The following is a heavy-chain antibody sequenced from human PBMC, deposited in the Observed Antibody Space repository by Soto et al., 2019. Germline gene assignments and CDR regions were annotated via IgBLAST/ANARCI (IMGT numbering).Heavy chain of an antibody. CDR1: GYTVTTHY. V-gene: IGHV1-46*01. CDR2: INPGSGAA. Sequence: QVQLVQSGAEVKKPGASVKISCTASGYTVTTHYMHWVRQAPGRGLAWMGAINPGSGAAKYTQTSQARVTMSRDTSTNTLNMEMSALRYNHTAVFYFARGGVVGLAGPAAFGMWGQGTMVTVSP. J-gene: IGHJ3*02. D-gene: IGHD6-19*01. CDR3: ARGGVVGLAGPAAFGM.